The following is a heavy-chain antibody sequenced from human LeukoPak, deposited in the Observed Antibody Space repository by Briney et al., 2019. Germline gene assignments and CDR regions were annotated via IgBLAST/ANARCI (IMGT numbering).Heavy chain of an antibody. D-gene: IGHD3-22*01. J-gene: IGHJ4*02. CDR3: AKDSYYYDSSGYYQYFDY. CDR1: GFTFSSYA. Sequence: PGGSLGLSCAASGFTFSSYAMSWVRQAPGKGLEWVSAISGSGGSTYYADSVKGRFTISRDNSKNTLYLQMNSLRAEDTAVYYCAKDSYYYDSSGYYQYFDYWGQGTLVTVSS. V-gene: IGHV3-23*01. CDR2: ISGSGGST.